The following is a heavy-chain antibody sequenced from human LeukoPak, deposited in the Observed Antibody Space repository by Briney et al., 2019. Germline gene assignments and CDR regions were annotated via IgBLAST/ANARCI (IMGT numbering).Heavy chain of an antibody. CDR1: GYTFTSYG. V-gene: IGHV1-18*01. J-gene: IGHJ2*01. CDR2: ISAYNGNT. CDR3: ARGASNTIFGVVIAWYFDL. D-gene: IGHD3-3*01. Sequence: ASVKVSYKASGYTFTSYGISWVRQAPGQGLEWMGWISAYNGNTNYAQKFQGRVTITTDESTSTAYMELSSLRSEDTAVYYCARGASNTIFGVVIAWYFDLWGRGTLVTVSS.